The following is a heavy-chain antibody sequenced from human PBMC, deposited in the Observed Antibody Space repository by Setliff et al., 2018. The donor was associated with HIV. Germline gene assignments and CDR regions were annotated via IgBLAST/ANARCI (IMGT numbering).Heavy chain of an antibody. Sequence: GASVKVSCKPSGYSFTNHYMHWVRQAPGQGLEWMGVINPTGGSTRNTQKFQGRVAMTRDTSMSTVYMELSSLRSEDTAVYYCASAGAWQRNALDIWGQGTMVTVSS. V-gene: IGHV1-46*01. J-gene: IGHJ3*02. D-gene: IGHD5-12*01. CDR1: GYSFTNHY. CDR2: INPTGGST. CDR3: ASAGAWQRNALDI.